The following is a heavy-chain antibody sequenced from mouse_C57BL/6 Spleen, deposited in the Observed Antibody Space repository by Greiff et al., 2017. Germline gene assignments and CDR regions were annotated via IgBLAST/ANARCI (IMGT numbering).Heavy chain of an antibody. D-gene: IGHD1-1*01. J-gene: IGHJ2*01. CDR1: GYTFTDYE. CDR3: TRWIITTVVADY. CDR2: IDPETGGT. Sequence: QVQLKQSGAELVRPGASVTLSCKASGYTFTDYEMHWVKQTPVHGLEWIGAIDPETGGTAYNQKFKGKAILTADKSSSTAYMELRSLTSEDSAVYYCTRWIITTVVADYWGQGTTLTVSS. V-gene: IGHV1-15*01.